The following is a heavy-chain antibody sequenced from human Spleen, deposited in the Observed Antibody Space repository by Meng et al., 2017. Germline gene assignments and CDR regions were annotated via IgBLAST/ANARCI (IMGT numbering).Heavy chain of an antibody. V-gene: IGHV3-15*01. CDR1: GFYFSNAW. Sequence: VLLVGSGGDLVKPGGSLRLSCAASGFYFSNAWMSWVRQAPGKGLEWVGRIKSNTDGGTAEYAAPVTGRFTISRDDPKSTLYLQMSGLRIDDTGVYYCTWDDKAVSDYWGQGTLVTVSS. CDR3: TWDDKAVSDY. CDR2: IKSNTDGGTA. J-gene: IGHJ4*02. D-gene: IGHD3-9*01.